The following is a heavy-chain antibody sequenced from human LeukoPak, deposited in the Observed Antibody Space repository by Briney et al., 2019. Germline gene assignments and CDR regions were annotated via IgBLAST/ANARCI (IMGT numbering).Heavy chain of an antibody. Sequence: GGSLRLSCAASGFTFSSYAMSWVRQAPGKGLEWVSAISGSGGSTYYADSVKGRFTISRDNSKNTLYLQMNSLRAEDTAVYYCAKGSTYYDILTPNWFDPWGQGALVTVSS. CDR3: AKGSTYYDILTPNWFDP. J-gene: IGHJ5*02. CDR2: ISGSGGST. D-gene: IGHD3-9*01. V-gene: IGHV3-23*01. CDR1: GFTFSSYA.